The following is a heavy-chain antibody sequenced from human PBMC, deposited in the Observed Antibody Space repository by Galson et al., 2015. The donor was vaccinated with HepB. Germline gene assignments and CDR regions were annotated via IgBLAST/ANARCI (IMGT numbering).Heavy chain of an antibody. V-gene: IGHV1-69*13. CDR3: ARETIVVVSGAYYYYYMDV. D-gene: IGHD2-2*01. J-gene: IGHJ6*03. CDR1: GGTFSSYA. CDR2: IIPIFGTA. Sequence: SVKVSCKASGGTFSSYAISWVRQAPGQGLEWMGGIIPIFGTANYAQKFQGRVTITADESTSTAYMELSSLRSEDTAVYYCARETIVVVSGAYYYYYMDVWGKGTTVTVSS.